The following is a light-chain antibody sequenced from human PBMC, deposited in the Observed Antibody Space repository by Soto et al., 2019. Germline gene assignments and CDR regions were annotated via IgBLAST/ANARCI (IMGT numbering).Light chain of an antibody. CDR3: QQYGSSPYT. V-gene: IGKV3-20*01. CDR1: QSVSSSY. CDR2: GAS. J-gene: IGKJ2*01. Sequence: EIVLTQSPGTLSLSPGERATLSCRASQSVSSSYLAWYQQKPGQDPRLLIYGASSRATGIPDRFSGSGSGTYFTLTLSRLEPEDFAVYYCQQYGSSPYTFGQGTKLEIK.